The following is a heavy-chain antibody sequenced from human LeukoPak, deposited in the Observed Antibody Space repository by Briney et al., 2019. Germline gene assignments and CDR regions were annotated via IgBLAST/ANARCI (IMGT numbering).Heavy chain of an antibody. D-gene: IGHD6-19*01. Sequence: SMKVSCKASGGTFSSYAISWVRQAPGQGLEWMGRIIPILGIANYAQKFQGRVTITADKSTSTAYMELSSLRSEDTAVYYCAREGFSSGWFYHFDYWGQGTLVTVSS. CDR1: GGTFSSYA. CDR3: AREGFSSGWFYHFDY. V-gene: IGHV1-69*04. J-gene: IGHJ4*02. CDR2: IIPILGIA.